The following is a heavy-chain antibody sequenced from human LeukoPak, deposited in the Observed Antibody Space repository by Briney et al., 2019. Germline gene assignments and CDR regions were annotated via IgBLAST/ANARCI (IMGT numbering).Heavy chain of an antibody. CDR3: AVRDETVY. J-gene: IGHJ4*02. CDR2: IYYSGST. Sequence: PSETLSLTCTVSGGSISSSSYYWGWIRQPPGKGLEWIGSIYYSGSTYYNPSLKSRVTISVDTSKNQFSLKLSSVTAADTAVYYCAVRDETVYWGQGTLVTVSS. V-gene: IGHV4-39*07. D-gene: IGHD2-21*02. CDR1: GGSISSSSYY.